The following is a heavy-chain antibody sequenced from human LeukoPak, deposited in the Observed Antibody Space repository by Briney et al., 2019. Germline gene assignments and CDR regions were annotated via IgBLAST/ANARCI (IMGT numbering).Heavy chain of an antibody. Sequence: SQTLSLTCAISGDSVSSNSAAWNWIRQSPSRGLEWLGRTYYRSKWYNDYAVSVKSRITINPDTSKNQFSLQLNSVTPEDTAVYYCARVPRTGRDDYNYPGAFDIWGQGTMVTVSS. D-gene: IGHD5-24*01. CDR3: ARVPRTGRDDYNYPGAFDI. J-gene: IGHJ3*02. CDR1: GDSVSSNSAA. V-gene: IGHV6-1*01. CDR2: TYYRSKWYN.